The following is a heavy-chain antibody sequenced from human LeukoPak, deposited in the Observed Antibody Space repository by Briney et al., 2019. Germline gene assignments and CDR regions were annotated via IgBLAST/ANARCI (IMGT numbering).Heavy chain of an antibody. CDR1: GFTFSSYS. V-gene: IGHV3-48*04. Sequence: GGSLRLSCAASGFTFSSYSMNWVRQAPGKGLEWVSYISSSSSTIYYADSVKGRFTISRDNAKNSLYLQMNSLRAEDTAVYYCARVLVAATISYYYYMDVWGKGTTVTVSS. CDR2: ISSSSSTI. J-gene: IGHJ6*03. CDR3: ARVLVAATISYYYYMDV. D-gene: IGHD2-15*01.